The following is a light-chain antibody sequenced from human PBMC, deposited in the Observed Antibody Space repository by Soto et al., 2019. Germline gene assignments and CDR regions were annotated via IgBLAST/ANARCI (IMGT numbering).Light chain of an antibody. CDR3: QQYGSSPIT. V-gene: IGKV3-20*01. CDR1: QSVSSSY. CDR2: GAS. Sequence: EIVLTQSPGTLSLSPGERATLSCRASQSVSSSYLAWYQQKPGQAPRLLIYGASSRATGIPDRFSGSGSGTDFTLSIXXXXXXDFAVYYCQQYGSSPITFGQGT. J-gene: IGKJ5*01.